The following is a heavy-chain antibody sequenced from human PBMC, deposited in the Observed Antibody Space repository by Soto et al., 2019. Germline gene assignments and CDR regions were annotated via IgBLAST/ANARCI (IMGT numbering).Heavy chain of an antibody. Sequence: SETLSLTCTVSGGSISSSSYYWSWIRQHPGKGLEWIGYIYYSGSTYYNPSLKSRVTISVDTSKNQFSLKLSSVTAVDTAVYYCARSQSGSGYYRDYWGQGTLVTVSS. V-gene: IGHV4-31*03. D-gene: IGHD3-22*01. J-gene: IGHJ4*02. CDR3: ARSQSGSGYYRDY. CDR2: IYYSGST. CDR1: GGSISSSSYY.